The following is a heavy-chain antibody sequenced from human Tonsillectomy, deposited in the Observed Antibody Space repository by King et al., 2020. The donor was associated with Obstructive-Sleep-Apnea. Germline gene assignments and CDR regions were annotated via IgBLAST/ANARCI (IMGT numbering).Heavy chain of an antibody. CDR1: GGSISSGGYS. Sequence: QLQESGPGLVKPSQTLSLTCAVSGGSISSGGYSWSWIRQPPGKGLEWIGYIYYSGSPYSNPSLKSRVTISVDTSKNLFSLKLSSVTAADTAVYYCARASDYGDHAFDYWGQGTLVTVSS. V-gene: IGHV4-30-4*07. CDR3: ARASDYGDHAFDY. CDR2: IYYSGSP. J-gene: IGHJ4*02. D-gene: IGHD4-17*01.